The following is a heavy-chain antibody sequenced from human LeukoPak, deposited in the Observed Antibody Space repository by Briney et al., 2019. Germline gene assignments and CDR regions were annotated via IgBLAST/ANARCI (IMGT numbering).Heavy chain of an antibody. CDR3: ARWGSGWYYFDY. Sequence: SETLSLTCAVYGGSFSGYYWSWIRQPPGKGLEWIGEINHSGSTNYNPSLRSRVTISVDTSKDQFSLKLSSVTAADTAVYYCARWGSGWYYFDYWGQGTLVTVSS. J-gene: IGHJ4*02. V-gene: IGHV4-34*01. D-gene: IGHD6-19*01. CDR2: INHSGST. CDR1: GGSFSGYY.